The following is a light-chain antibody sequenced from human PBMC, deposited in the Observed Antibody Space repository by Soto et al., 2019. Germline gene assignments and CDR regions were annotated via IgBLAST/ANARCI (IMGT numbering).Light chain of an antibody. CDR3: QQYGSSLYT. CDR2: DAS. V-gene: IGKV3-20*01. J-gene: IGKJ2*01. Sequence: EIVLTQSPGTLSLSPGERATLSCRASQSVSSSYLAWYQQKPGQAPRLLIYDASSRATGIPDRFSGRGSGTDFTLTISRLEPEDFAVYYCQQYGSSLYTFGQGTKLEIK. CDR1: QSVSSSY.